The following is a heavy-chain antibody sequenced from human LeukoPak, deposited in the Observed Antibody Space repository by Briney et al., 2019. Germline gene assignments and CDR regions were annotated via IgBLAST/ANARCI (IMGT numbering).Heavy chain of an antibody. CDR3: VRDFLGESAAGGY. CDR2: ISPSGSST. D-gene: IGHD6-25*01. CDR1: GFTFSSYT. V-gene: IGHV3-21*01. Sequence: PGGSLRLSCVGSGFTFSSYTMNWVRQAPGKGLEWVSSISPSGSSTWHADSVRGRSTISRDNARNSVHLQMDSLRAGDTAVYFCVRDFLGESAAGGYWGQGTLVTVSS. J-gene: IGHJ4*02.